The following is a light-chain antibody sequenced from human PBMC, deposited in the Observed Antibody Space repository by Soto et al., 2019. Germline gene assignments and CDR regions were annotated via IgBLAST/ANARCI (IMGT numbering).Light chain of an antibody. CDR3: QQYNHWPLS. J-gene: IGKJ4*01. V-gene: IGKV3-11*01. CDR2: DAS. Sequence: EIVLTQSPVTLSLSPGERATLSCRASQSVSGYVAWYQQKPGQAPRLLIYDASSRANGIPARFTGSGSGTDFSLTISSLEPEDFAVYYCQQYNHWPLSFGVGTKVEIK. CDR1: QSVSGY.